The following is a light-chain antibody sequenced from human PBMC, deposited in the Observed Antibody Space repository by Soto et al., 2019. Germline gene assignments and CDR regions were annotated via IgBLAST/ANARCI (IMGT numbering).Light chain of an antibody. J-gene: IGLJ2*01. CDR3: QSFGE. CDR1: NSNIGAGFD. V-gene: IGLV1-40*01. CDR2: RNN. Sequence: QSVLTQPPSVSGAPGQRVTISCTGSNSNIGAGFDVHWYQQFPGTAPKLLIYRNNQRPSGVPDRFSGSKSGTSASLAITGLQAEDEADYYCQSFGEFGGGTKVTVL.